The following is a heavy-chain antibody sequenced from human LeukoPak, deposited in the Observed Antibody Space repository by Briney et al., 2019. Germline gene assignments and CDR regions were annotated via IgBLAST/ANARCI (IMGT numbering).Heavy chain of an antibody. D-gene: IGHD3-10*01. J-gene: IGHJ4*02. CDR2: INHSGST. Sequence: SETLSLTCTVSGGSLTDSSFYWSWIRQPPGKGLEWIGEINHSGSTNYNPSLKSRVTISVDTSKNQFSLKLSSVTAADTAVYYCARGGGSGSYYYIDYWGQGTLVTVSS. V-gene: IGHV4-34*01. CDR3: ARGGGSGSYYYIDY. CDR1: GGSLTDSSFY.